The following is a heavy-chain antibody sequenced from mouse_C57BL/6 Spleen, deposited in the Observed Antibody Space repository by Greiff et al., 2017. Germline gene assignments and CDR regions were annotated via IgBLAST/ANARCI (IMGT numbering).Heavy chain of an antibody. V-gene: IGHV5-4*01. J-gene: IGHJ1*03. D-gene: IGHD1-1*01. CDR3: AREGSYYGSSYEGYFDV. CDR1: GFTFSSYA. CDR2: LSDGGSYT. Sequence: DVMLVESGGGLVKPGGSLKLSCAASGFTFSSYAMSWVRQTPEKRLEWVATLSDGGSYTYYPDNVKGRFTISRENAKNNLYLQMSHLKSEDTAMYYCAREGSYYGSSYEGYFDVWGTGTTVTVSS.